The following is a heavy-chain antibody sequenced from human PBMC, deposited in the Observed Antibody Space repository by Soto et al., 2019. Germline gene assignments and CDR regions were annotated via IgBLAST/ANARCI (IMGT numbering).Heavy chain of an antibody. D-gene: IGHD2-21*01. CDR2: ISSGNDYI. Sequence: EVQLVESGGGLVKPGGSLRLSCAASGFTFSSYSLNWVRQAPGKGLEWVSSISSGNDYIYYADSVKGRFTISRDNAKNSLYLQMNSLRAEDTDVYYCARDLKGSKLYLYGFDSWGQGTMVSVSS. V-gene: IGHV3-21*02. CDR3: ARDLKGSKLYLYGFDS. CDR1: GFTFSSYS. J-gene: IGHJ3*02.